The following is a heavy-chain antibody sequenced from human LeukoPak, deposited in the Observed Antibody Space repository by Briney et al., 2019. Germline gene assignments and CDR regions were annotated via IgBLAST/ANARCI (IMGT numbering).Heavy chain of an antibody. CDR3: ARVTYYYDSSGYRMS. CDR1: GGTFSSYA. D-gene: IGHD3-22*01. V-gene: IGHV1-69*04. Sequence: SVKVSCKASGGTFSSYAISWVRQAPGQGLEWMGRIIPILGIANYAQKFQGRVTITADKSTSTAYMELSSLRSEDTAVYYCARVTYYYDSSGYRMSWGQGTLVTVSS. J-gene: IGHJ4*02. CDR2: IIPILGIA.